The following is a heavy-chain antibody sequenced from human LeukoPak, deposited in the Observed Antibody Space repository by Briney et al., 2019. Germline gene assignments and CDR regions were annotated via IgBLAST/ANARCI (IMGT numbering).Heavy chain of an antibody. V-gene: IGHV6-1*01. CDR2: TYYRSKWYI. Sequence: SQTLSLTCAISGDFVSSNSAAWNWIRQSPSRGLEWLGRTYYRSKWYIDYAVSVKSRVTINPDTSKNQFSLQLNSVTPEDTAVYYCAVSYSYYYYGMDVRGKGTTVTVSS. D-gene: IGHD1-26*01. CDR1: GDFVSSNSAA. CDR3: AVSYSYYYYGMDV. J-gene: IGHJ6*04.